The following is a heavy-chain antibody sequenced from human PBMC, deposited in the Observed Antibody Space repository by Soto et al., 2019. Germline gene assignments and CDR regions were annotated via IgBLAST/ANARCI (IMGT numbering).Heavy chain of an antibody. D-gene: IGHD3-9*01. CDR2: LYSARIA. V-gene: IGHV4-39*01. Sequence: PSETLSLTCSVSGGSISISNFYWGWVRQSPGRGLEWIGSLYSARIAYYNPSLKSRVSISGDTSQNQFSLKLDSVTAADTAVYYCARHGTYYDFLTGPPPNYYYYMDVWGKGTSVTVSS. CDR3: ARHGTYYDFLTGPPPNYYYYMDV. CDR1: GGSISISNFY. J-gene: IGHJ6*03.